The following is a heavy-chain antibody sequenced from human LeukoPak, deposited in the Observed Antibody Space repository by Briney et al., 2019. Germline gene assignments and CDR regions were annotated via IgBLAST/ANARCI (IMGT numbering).Heavy chain of an antibody. V-gene: IGHV4-31*03. CDR2: IYYSGST. J-gene: IGHJ4*02. Sequence: SQTLSLTCTVSGGSISSGGYYWSWIRQHPGKGLEWIGYIYYSGSTYYNPSLKSRVTISVDTSKNQFSLKLSSVTAADTAVYYCARGSEDSSGYCFDYWGQGTLVTVSS. CDR1: GGSISSGGYY. CDR3: ARGSEDSSGYCFDY. D-gene: IGHD3-22*01.